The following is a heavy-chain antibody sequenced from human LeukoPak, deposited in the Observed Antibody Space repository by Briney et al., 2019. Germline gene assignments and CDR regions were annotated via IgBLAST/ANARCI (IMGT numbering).Heavy chain of an antibody. Sequence: PGGSLRLSCAASGFTFSSYGMHWVRQAPGKGLEWVAVIWYDGSNKYYADSVKGRFTISRDNSKNTLYLQMNSLRAEDTAVYYCASFGSGARGDDYWGQGTLVTVSS. J-gene: IGHJ4*02. CDR3: ASFGSGARGDDY. D-gene: IGHD6-19*01. CDR1: GFTFSSYG. CDR2: IWYDGSNK. V-gene: IGHV3-33*01.